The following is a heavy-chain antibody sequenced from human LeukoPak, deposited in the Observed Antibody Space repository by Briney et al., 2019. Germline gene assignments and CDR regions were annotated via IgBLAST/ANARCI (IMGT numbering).Heavy chain of an antibody. CDR1: GGSFSGYY. Sequence: SETLSLTCAVYGGSFSGYYWSWIRQPPGKGLEWIGEINHSGSTNYNPSLKSRVTISVDTSKNQFSLKLSSVTAADTAVYYCATVDPVLRYFDWALWGQGTLVTVSS. CDR2: INHSGST. V-gene: IGHV4-34*01. D-gene: IGHD3-9*01. J-gene: IGHJ4*02. CDR3: ATVDPVLRYFDWAL.